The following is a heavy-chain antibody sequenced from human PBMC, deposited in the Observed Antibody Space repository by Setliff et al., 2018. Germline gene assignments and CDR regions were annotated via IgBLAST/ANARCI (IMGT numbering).Heavy chain of an antibody. CDR3: ERLVRYCTTTTCQKTSGDDF. J-gene: IGHJ4*02. CDR1: GYTFAHSG. D-gene: IGHD2-2*01. CDR2: ISAYNGNT. Sequence: GASVKVSCKASGYTFAHSGVTWVRQAPGQGLEWMGWISAYNGNTFYAPQFQGRVIMTTDTSTNTAYMDLRSLGSDDTAVYYCERLVRYCTTTTCQKTSGDDFWGQGTLVTVSS. V-gene: IGHV1-18*01.